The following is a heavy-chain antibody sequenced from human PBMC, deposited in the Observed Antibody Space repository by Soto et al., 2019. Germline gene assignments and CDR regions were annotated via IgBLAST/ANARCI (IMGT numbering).Heavy chain of an antibody. J-gene: IGHJ3*02. CDR2: ISGSGGST. V-gene: IGHV3-23*01. CDR1: GFTFSSYA. Sequence: EVQLLESGGGLVQPGGSLRLSCAASGFTFSSYAMNWVRQAPGRGLEWVSAISGSGGSTYYADSVKGRFTISRDSSKNTLYLQMNSLRAEDTAVYYCAKGTSWSPDLVLDIWGQGTMVTVSS. CDR3: AKGTSWSPDLVLDI.